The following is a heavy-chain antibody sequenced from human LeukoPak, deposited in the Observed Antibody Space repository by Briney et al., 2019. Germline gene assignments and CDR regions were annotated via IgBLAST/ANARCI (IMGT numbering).Heavy chain of an antibody. CDR3: AKGPTARSITVAAHAAPFDS. CDR2: ISGSGDTT. V-gene: IGHV3-23*01. Sequence: GGSLRLPCAASGFTFSTYAMSWVRQAPGKGLEWVSVISGSGDTTYYADSVKGRFTISRDNSKNTLYLQMNSLRDEDTAVYYCAKGPTARSITVAAHAAPFDSWGQGTLVTVSS. J-gene: IGHJ4*02. CDR1: GFTFSTYA. D-gene: IGHD6-13*01.